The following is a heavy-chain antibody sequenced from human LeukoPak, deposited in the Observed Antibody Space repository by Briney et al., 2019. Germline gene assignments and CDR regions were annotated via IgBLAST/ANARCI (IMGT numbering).Heavy chain of an antibody. J-gene: IGHJ4*02. Sequence: GASVKVSCKASGYTFTSYGISWARQAPGQGLEWMGWISAYNGNTNYAQKLQGRVTMTTDTSTSTAYMELRSLRSDDTAVYYCARVGSSGYSYGQAYFDYWGQGTLVTVSS. CDR3: ARVGSSGYSYGQAYFDY. D-gene: IGHD5-18*01. V-gene: IGHV1-18*01. CDR2: ISAYNGNT. CDR1: GYTFTSYG.